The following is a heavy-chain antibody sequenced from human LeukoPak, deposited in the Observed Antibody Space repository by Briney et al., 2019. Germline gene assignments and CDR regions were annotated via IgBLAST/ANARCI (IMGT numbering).Heavy chain of an antibody. V-gene: IGHV1-69*05. CDR3: ARSMTTVTSGWFDP. CDR2: IIPIFGTA. J-gene: IGHJ5*02. Sequence: SVKVSCKASGGTFSSYAISWVRQAPGQGLEWMGRIIPIFGTANYAQKFQGRVTITTDESTSTAYMELSSLRSEDMAVYYCARSMTTVTSGWFDPWGQGTLVTVSS. D-gene: IGHD4-17*01. CDR1: GGTFSSYA.